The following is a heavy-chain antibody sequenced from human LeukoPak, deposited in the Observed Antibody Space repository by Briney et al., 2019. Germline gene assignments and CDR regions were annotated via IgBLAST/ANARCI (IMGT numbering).Heavy chain of an antibody. CDR3: ARHAWDDYGFFDY. D-gene: IGHD4-17*01. Sequence: SETLSLTCTVSGGSISSYYWSWIRQPPGKGLEWIGYIYYSGSTNYNPSLKSRVTISVDTSKNQFPLKLSSVTAADTAVYYCARHAWDDYGFFDYWGQGTLVTVSS. V-gene: IGHV4-59*08. J-gene: IGHJ4*02. CDR1: GGSISSYY. CDR2: IYYSGST.